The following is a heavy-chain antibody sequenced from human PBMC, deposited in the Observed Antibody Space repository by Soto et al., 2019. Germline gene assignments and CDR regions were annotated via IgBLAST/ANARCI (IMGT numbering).Heavy chain of an antibody. CDR3: ARDNYYDSRLNWFDP. Sequence: LSLTCAVSGGSISSSNWWSWVRQPPGKGLEWIGEIYHSGRTNYNPSLKSRVTISVDKSKNQFSLKLSSVTAADTAVYYRARDNYYDSRLNWFDPWGQGTLVTVSS. J-gene: IGHJ5*02. V-gene: IGHV4-4*02. D-gene: IGHD3-22*01. CDR2: IYHSGRT. CDR1: GGSISSSNW.